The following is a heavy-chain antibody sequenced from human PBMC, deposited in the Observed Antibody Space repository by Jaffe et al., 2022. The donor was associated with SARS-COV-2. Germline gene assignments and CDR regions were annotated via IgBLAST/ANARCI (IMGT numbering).Heavy chain of an antibody. V-gene: IGHV3-21*01. J-gene: IGHJ3*02. Sequence: EVQLVESGGGLVKPGGSLRLSCAASGFTFSSYSMNWVRQAPGKGLEWVSSISSSSSYIYYADSVKGRFTISRDNAKNSLYLQMNSLRAEDTAVYYCARDSPDSSGYDAFDIWGQGTMVTVSS. CDR2: ISSSSSYI. D-gene: IGHD3-22*01. CDR1: GFTFSSYS. CDR3: ARDSPDSSGYDAFDI.